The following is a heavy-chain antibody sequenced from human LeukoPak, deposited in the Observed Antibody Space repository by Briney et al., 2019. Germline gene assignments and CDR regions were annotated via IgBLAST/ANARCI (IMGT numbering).Heavy chain of an antibody. CDR2: IYYSGST. D-gene: IGHD3-22*01. J-gene: IGHJ4*02. Sequence: SQTLSLTCTVSGGSISSGGYYWSWIRQHPGKGLEWIRYIYYSGSTYYNPSLKSRVTISVDTSKNQSSLKLSSVTAADTAVYYCARYRWGYYDSSGYPHFDYWGQGTLVTVSS. V-gene: IGHV4-31*03. CDR1: GGSISSGGYY. CDR3: ARYRWGYYDSSGYPHFDY.